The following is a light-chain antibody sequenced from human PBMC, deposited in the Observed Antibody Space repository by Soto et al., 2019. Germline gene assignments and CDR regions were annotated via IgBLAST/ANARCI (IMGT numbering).Light chain of an antibody. CDR3: QQYNRYSFT. CDR1: QSISSW. J-gene: IGKJ4*01. V-gene: IGKV1-5*01. Sequence: DIQMTQSPSTLSAFVGDRVTITCRASQSISSWLAWYQQKPGKAPKLLIYDASSLESGVPSRFSGRGSETEFTLTISSLQPDDFATYYCQQYNRYSFTFGGGTKVEI. CDR2: DAS.